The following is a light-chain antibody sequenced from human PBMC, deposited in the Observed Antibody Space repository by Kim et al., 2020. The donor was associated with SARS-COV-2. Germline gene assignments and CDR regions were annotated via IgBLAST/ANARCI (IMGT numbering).Light chain of an antibody. V-gene: IGKV1-39*01. Sequence: DIQMTQSPSSLSASVGDRVTITCRASQNISNYLNWYQQKPGKAPKLLIYAASSLQSGVPSRFSGGGSGTGTDFTLTINSLQPEDFATYYCQQSYSTPISFGGGTKVDIK. CDR3: QQSYSTPIS. CDR1: QNISNY. J-gene: IGKJ4*01. CDR2: AAS.